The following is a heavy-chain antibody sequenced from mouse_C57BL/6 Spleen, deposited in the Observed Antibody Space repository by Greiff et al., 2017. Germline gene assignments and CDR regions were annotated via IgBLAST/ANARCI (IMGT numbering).Heavy chain of an antibody. CDR1: GYTFPGYW. J-gene: IGHJ2*01. Sequence: QVQLKESGAELMKPGASVKLSCKATGYTFPGYWIEWVKQRPGHGLEWIGEIFPGSGSTNYNEKFKGKATFTADTSSNTACMQLSSLTTEYAAIYYCARYYSDYWGQGPTLPVSS. CDR3: ARYYSDY. CDR2: IFPGSGST. V-gene: IGHV1-9*01.